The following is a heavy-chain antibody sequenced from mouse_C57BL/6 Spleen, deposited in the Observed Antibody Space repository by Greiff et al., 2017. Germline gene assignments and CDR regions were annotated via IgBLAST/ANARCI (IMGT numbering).Heavy chain of an antibody. CDR1: GFTFSDYG. CDR3: ARNLNWYFDV. J-gene: IGHJ1*03. Sequence: EVQLQQSGGGLVKPGGSLKLSCAASGFTFSDYGMHWVRQAPEKGLEWVAYISSGSSTIYYADTVKGRFTISRDNAKNTLFLQMTSLRSEDTAMYYCARNLNWYFDVWGTGTTVTVSS. V-gene: IGHV5-17*01. CDR2: ISSGSSTI.